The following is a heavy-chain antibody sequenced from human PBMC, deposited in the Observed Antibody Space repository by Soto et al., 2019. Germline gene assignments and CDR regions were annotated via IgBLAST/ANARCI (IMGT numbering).Heavy chain of an antibody. CDR1: GFSLSTSGVG. Sequence: QITLKESGPTLVKPTQTLTLTCTVSGFSLSTSGVGVGWSRQPPGKALEWLGIIYWDDDKRYSPSLKSRLTITQDRAKNPVVLSMTNMESLDTATYSCAHFSSSGSVSLDQWGQGPRVTFSS. V-gene: IGHV2-5*02. J-gene: IGHJ4*02. CDR2: IYWDDDK. D-gene: IGHD3-10*01. CDR3: AHFSSSGSVSLDQ.